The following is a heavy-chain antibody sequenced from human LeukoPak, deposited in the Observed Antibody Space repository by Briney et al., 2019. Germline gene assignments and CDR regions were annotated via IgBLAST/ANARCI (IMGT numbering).Heavy chain of an antibody. CDR1: GFTFSSYA. CDR3: AKSNTLLVVVAAEYYFDY. V-gene: IGHV3-23*01. Sequence: PGGSLRLSCAASGFTFSSYAMSWVRQAPGKGLEWVSAISGCGGSTYYADSVKGRFTISRDNSKNTLYLQMNSLRAEDTAVYYCAKSNTLLVVVAAEYYFDYWGQGTLVPVSS. D-gene: IGHD2-15*01. J-gene: IGHJ4*02. CDR2: ISGCGGST.